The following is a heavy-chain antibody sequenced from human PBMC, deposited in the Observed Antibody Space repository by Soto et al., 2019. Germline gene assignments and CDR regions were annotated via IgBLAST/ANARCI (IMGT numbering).Heavy chain of an antibody. CDR3: VPWGIYSYGYILAY. J-gene: IGHJ4*02. Sequence: GGSLRLSCAASGFTFSSYGMNWVRQAPGKGLEWVSSISSSSSYIYYADSVKGRFTISRDNAKNSLYLQMNSLRAEDTAVYYCVPWGIYSYGYILAYWGQGTLVTVSS. CDR2: ISSSSSYI. V-gene: IGHV3-21*01. CDR1: GFTFSSYG. D-gene: IGHD5-18*01.